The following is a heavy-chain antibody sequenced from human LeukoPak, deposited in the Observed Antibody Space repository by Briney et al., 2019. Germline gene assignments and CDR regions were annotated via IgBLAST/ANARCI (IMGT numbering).Heavy chain of an antibody. CDR3: ARIYYDSSGYYYGEGKFDY. CDR1: GGSFSGYY. V-gene: IGHV4-34*01. Sequence: SETLSLTCAVYGGSFSGYYWSWIRQPPGKGLEWIGEINHSGSTNYNPSLKSRVTISVDTSKNQFSLKLSSVTAADTAVYYCARIYYDSSGYYYGEGKFDYWGQGTLVTVSS. D-gene: IGHD3-22*01. CDR2: INHSGST. J-gene: IGHJ4*02.